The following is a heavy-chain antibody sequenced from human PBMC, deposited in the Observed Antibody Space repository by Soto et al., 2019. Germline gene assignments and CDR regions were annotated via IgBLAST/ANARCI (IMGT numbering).Heavy chain of an antibody. V-gene: IGHV3-53*04. D-gene: IGHD4-17*01. CDR3: ARDFRPPYGVRYFDY. J-gene: IGHJ4*02. CDR2: IYSGGST. Sequence: EVQLVESGGGLVQPGGSLRLSCAASGFTVSSNYMSWVRQAPGKGLEWVSVIYSGGSTYYADSVKGRFTISRHNSKNTLNLLMNSLRAEDTAVYYGARDFRPPYGVRYFDYWGQGTMVTVSS. CDR1: GFTVSSNY.